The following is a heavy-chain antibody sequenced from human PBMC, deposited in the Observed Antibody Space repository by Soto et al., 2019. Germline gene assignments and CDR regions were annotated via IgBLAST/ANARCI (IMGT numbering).Heavy chain of an antibody. Sequence: EVQLVESGGGLVQPGGSLRLSCAASGFTFSYYWMHWVRQAPGKGLVWVSRINVDGSTDYADSVKGRFTNPRDNAKNTVYREMNRRREEDTAVYYCATEPIYSGSGPDYYFGLDDWGQGTTVTVS. J-gene: IGHJ6*02. CDR3: ATEPIYSGSGPDYYFGLDD. V-gene: IGHV3-74*01. CDR2: INVDGST. CDR1: GFTFSYYW. D-gene: IGHD3-10*01.